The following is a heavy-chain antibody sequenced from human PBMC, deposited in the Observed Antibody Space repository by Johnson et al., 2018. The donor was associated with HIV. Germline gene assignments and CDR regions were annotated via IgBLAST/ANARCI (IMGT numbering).Heavy chain of an antibody. CDR1: GFTFSDYY. D-gene: IGHD6-13*01. Sequence: QVQLVESGGGLVKPGGSLRLSCAASGFTFSDYYMSWIRQAPGKGLEWVSYISSRGSTIYYADSVKGRFPISRDNAKNSLYLQMNSLRAEDTAVYYCARAPQAKGYSSSWYWGHGQYTGIFDTWGQGTVVTVSS. J-gene: IGHJ3*02. V-gene: IGHV3-11*04. CDR3: ARAPQAKGYSSSWYWGHGQYTGIFDT. CDR2: ISSRGSTI.